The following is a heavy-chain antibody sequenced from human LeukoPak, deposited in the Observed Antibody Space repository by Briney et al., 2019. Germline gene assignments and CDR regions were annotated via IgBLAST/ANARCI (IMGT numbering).Heavy chain of an antibody. D-gene: IGHD5-12*01. CDR3: AKDLRVATPSYYFDY. CDR2: ISGSGGST. CDR1: GFTFSSYA. Sequence: GGFLRLSCAASGFTFSSYAMSWVRQAPGKGLEWVSAISGSGGSTYYADSVKGRFTISRDNSKNTLYLQMNSLRAEDTAVYYCAKDLRVATPSYYFDYWGQGTLVTVSS. J-gene: IGHJ4*02. V-gene: IGHV3-23*01.